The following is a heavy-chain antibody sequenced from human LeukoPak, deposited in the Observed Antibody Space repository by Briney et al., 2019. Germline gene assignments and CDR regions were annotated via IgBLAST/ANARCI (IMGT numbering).Heavy chain of an antibody. Sequence: PGGSLRLSCAASGFTFSSYAMSWVRQAPGKGLEWVSAISGSGCSTYYADSVKGRFTISRDNSKNTLYLQMNSLRAEDTAVYYCAKPTRGYCSSTSCPMGGNYFDYWGQGTLVTVSS. D-gene: IGHD2-2*01. CDR3: AKPTRGYCSSTSCPMGGNYFDY. CDR1: GFTFSSYA. J-gene: IGHJ4*02. V-gene: IGHV3-23*01. CDR2: ISGSGCST.